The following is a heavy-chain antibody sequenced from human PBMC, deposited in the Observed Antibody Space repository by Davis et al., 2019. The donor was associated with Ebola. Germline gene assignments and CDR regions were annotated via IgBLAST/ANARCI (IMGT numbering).Heavy chain of an antibody. CDR1: GGSISSSNW. J-gene: IGHJ4*02. V-gene: IGHV4-4*02. D-gene: IGHD6-13*01. CDR2: ISHSGST. CDR3: ASGYSNYYFDY. Sequence: MPSETLSLTCAVSGGSISSSNWWSWVRQSPGKGLEWIGEISHSGSTNYNPSLKSRVTISVDKSKNQFSLKLSSVTAADTAVYYCASGYSNYYFDYWGQGTLVTVSS.